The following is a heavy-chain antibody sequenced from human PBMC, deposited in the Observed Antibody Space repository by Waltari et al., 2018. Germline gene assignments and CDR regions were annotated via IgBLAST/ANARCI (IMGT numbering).Heavy chain of an antibody. D-gene: IGHD3-10*01. V-gene: IGHV3-74*01. CDR3: VRGMGDY. CDR2: INNDGSII. Sequence: EVQLVESGGGLIQPGGSLRLSCAASGFTFSSYWMHWVRQAPGKGLVWVSRINNDGSIINYADAVKGRFTVSRDNAKNTLYLQMNSLRAEDTAVYYCVRGMGDYWGQGTLVTVSS. J-gene: IGHJ4*02. CDR1: GFTFSSYW.